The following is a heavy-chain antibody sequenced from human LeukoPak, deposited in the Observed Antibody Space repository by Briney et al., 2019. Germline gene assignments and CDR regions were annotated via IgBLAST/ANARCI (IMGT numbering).Heavy chain of an antibody. CDR3: ARGSRLPPPFRSYSSGYYYVY. D-gene: IGHD3-22*01. CDR2: INHSGST. CDR1: GGSFSGYY. Sequence: SETLSLTCAVYGGSFSGYYWSWIRQPPGKGLGWIGEINHSGSTNYNPSLKSRVTISVDTSKNQFSLKLSSVTAADTAVYYCARGSRLPPPFRSYSSGYYYVYWGQGTLVTVSS. V-gene: IGHV4-34*01. J-gene: IGHJ4*02.